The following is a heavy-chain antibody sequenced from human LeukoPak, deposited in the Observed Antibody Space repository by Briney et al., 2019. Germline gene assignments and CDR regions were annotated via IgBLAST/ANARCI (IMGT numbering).Heavy chain of an antibody. D-gene: IGHD6-13*01. CDR1: GFTFSSYA. CDR3: AKESVRYSSSGEGQK. J-gene: IGHJ4*02. V-gene: IGHV3-23*01. CDR2: ISGSGGST. Sequence: PGGSLRLSCAASGFTFSSYAMSWVRQAPGKGLEWVSAISGSGGSTYYADSMKGRFTISRDNSKNTLYLQMNSLRAEDTAVYYCAKESVRYSSSGEGQKWGQGTLVTVSS.